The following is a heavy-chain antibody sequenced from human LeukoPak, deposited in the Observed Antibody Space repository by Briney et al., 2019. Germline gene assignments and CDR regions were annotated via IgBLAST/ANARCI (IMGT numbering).Heavy chain of an antibody. V-gene: IGHV4-34*01. CDR2: INHSGST. CDR3: ATGIPKPDPIVVVPAAIRVAQAFDN. Sequence: SETLSLTCAVYGGSFSGYYWNRIRQPPGKGLEWIGEINHSGSTHYNPSLKSRVTISVDTSKTQFSLKLTSVTAADTAVYYCATGIPKPDPIVVVPAAIRVAQAFDNWGQGTLVTVSS. D-gene: IGHD2-2*01. J-gene: IGHJ4*02. CDR1: GGSFSGYY.